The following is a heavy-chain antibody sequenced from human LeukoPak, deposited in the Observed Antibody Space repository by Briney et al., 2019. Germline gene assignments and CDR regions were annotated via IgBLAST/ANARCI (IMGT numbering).Heavy chain of an antibody. CDR1: GFTFSSYA. J-gene: IGHJ4*02. CDR2: ISYDGSNK. D-gene: IGHD4-17*01. CDR3: AISVGETTVTTGSDY. Sequence: GGSLRLSCAASGFTFSSYAMHWVRQAPGKGLEWVAVISYDGSNKYYADSVKGRFTISRDNSKNTLYLQMNSLRAEDTAVYYCAISVGETTVTTGSDYWGQGTLVTVSS. V-gene: IGHV3-30*04.